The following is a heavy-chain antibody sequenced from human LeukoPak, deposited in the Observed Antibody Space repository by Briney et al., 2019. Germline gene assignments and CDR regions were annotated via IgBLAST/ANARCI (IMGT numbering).Heavy chain of an antibody. V-gene: IGHV3-21*01. CDR1: GISFSSHG. D-gene: IGHD6-19*01. CDR3: AGYSSGWYDAFDI. J-gene: IGHJ3*02. Sequence: GGTLRLSCAASGISFSSHGMNWVRQAPGKGLEWVSTISGNGGDTYYADSVKGRFTISRDNAKNSLYLQMNSLRAEDTAVYYCAGYSSGWYDAFDIWGQGTMVTVSS. CDR2: ISGNGGDT.